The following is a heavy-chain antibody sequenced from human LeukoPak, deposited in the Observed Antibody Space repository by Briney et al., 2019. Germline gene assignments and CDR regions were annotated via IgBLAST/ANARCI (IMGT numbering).Heavy chain of an antibody. J-gene: IGHJ5*02. V-gene: IGHV4-61*02. CDR3: ARHLWSGPSGYYRPFDP. Sequence: TSQTLSLTCTVSGGSISSGSYYWSWIRQPAGKGLEWIGRIYTSGSTYYNPSLKSRVTISVDTSKNQFSLKLTSVTAADTAVYYCARHLWSGPSGYYRPFDPWGQGTLVTVSS. CDR2: IYTSGST. D-gene: IGHD3-3*01. CDR1: GGSISSGSYY.